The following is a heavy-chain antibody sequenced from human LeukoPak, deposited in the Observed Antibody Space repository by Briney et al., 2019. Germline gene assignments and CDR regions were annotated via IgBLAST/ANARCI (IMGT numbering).Heavy chain of an antibody. V-gene: IGHV4-39*07. J-gene: IGHJ4*02. CDR2: IFYSGST. CDR3: ARLADYYGSGSYYWGHDY. D-gene: IGHD3-10*01. CDR1: GGSISTSNYY. Sequence: SETLSLTCTVSGGSISTSNYYWGWIRQPPGKGLEWIGNIFYSGSTYYSPSLKSRVTISVDTSKNQFSLKLSSVTAADTAVYYCARLADYYGSGSYYWGHDYWGQGTLVTVSS.